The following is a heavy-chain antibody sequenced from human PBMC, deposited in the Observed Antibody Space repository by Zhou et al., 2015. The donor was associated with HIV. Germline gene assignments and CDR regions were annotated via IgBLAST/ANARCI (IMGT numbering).Heavy chain of an antibody. CDR2: IIPIFGTA. CDR3: ASKAARHSIVVVVAATKYYYYGMDV. Sequence: QVQLVQSGAEVKKPGSSVKVSCKASGGTFSSYAISWVRQAPGQGLEWMGGIIPIFGTANYAQKFQGRVTITADESTSTAYMELSSLRSEDTAVYYCASKAARHSIVVVVAATKYYYYGMDVWGQGTTVTVSS. J-gene: IGHJ6*02. CDR1: GGTFSSYA. D-gene: IGHD2-15*01. V-gene: IGHV1-69*01.